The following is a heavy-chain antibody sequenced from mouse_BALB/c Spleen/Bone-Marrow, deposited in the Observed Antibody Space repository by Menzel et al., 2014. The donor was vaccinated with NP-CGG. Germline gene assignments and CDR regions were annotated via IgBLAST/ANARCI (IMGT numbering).Heavy chain of an antibody. CDR1: GFDFSGFW. D-gene: IGHD2-3*01. V-gene: IGHV4-1*02. J-gene: IGHJ3*01. CDR2: INPNSRTI. CDR3: ARLGYCGGFAY. Sequence: DVHLVESGGGLVQPGGSLKLSCAASGFDFSGFWMGWVRQAPGKGLEWIGEINPNSRTINYTPSLKDRFIISRDNAKNTLYLQMSKVISEDTALYYCARLGYCGGFAYWGQGTLVTVSA.